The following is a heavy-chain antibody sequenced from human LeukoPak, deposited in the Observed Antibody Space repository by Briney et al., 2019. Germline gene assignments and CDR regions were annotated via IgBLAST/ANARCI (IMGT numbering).Heavy chain of an antibody. J-gene: IGHJ4*02. CDR2: ISYDGSNK. CDR3: ASPRLYDYVWGSYRSPFDY. Sequence: PGGSLRLSCAASGFTFSSYGMHWVRQAPGKGLEWVAVISYDGSNKYYADSVKGRFTISRDNSKNTLYLQMNSLRAEDTAVYYCASPRLYDYVWGSYRSPFDYWGQGTLVTVSS. V-gene: IGHV3-30*03. CDR1: GFTFSSYG. D-gene: IGHD3-16*02.